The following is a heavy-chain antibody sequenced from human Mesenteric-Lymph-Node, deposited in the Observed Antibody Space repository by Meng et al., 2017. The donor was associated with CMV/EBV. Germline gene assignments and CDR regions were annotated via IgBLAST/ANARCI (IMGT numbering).Heavy chain of an antibody. CDR3: ARGEWFGESLTYY. D-gene: IGHD3-10*01. Sequence: CGVHGVSLSGYYWRWLRQPPGKGLEWIGKMDHSGGTSYNPSLKSRVTISVDSSRNQFSLRLTSVTAADTAVYYCARGEWFGESLTYYWGKGTLVTVSS. J-gene: IGHJ4*02. V-gene: IGHV4-34*01. CDR2: MDHSGGT. CDR1: GVSLSGYY.